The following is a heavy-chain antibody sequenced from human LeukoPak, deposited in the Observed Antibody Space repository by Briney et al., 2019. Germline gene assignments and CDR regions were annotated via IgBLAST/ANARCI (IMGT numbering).Heavy chain of an antibody. CDR1: GYTFTNNA. D-gene: IGHD6-13*01. CDR2: INTNTGNP. Sequence: ASVKVSCKTSGYTFTNNAINWVRQAPGQGLEWMGWINTNTGNPSYAQGFFTGRYVFSLDTSASTAYLQISSLKAEDTAVYYCAREGSSSWSWGPDAFDIWGQGTMVTVSS. CDR3: AREGSSSWSWGPDAFDI. J-gene: IGHJ3*02. V-gene: IGHV7-4-1*02.